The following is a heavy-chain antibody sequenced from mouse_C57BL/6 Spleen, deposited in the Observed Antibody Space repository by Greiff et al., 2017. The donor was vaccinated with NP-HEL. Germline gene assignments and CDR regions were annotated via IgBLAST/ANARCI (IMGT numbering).Heavy chain of an antibody. V-gene: IGHV5-17*01. Sequence: EVKLMESGGGLVKPGGSLKLSCAASGFTFSDYGMHWVRQAPEKGLEWVAYISSGSSTIYYADTVKGRFTISRDNAKNTLFLQMTSLRSEDTAMYYCARGDRFDVWGTGTTVTVSS. CDR3: ARGDRFDV. CDR1: GFTFSDYG. J-gene: IGHJ1*03. CDR2: ISSGSSTI.